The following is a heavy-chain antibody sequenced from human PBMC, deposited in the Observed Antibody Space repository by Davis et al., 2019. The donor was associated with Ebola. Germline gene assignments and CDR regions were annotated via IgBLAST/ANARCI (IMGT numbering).Heavy chain of an antibody. CDR2: ISYDGSTP. Sequence: PGGSLRLSCAASGFTFSTYAMHWVRQAPGKGLEWVAHISYDGSTPYYGDSVKGRFTISRDNSKNTLYLQLTSLRAEDTAVYYCAKDRDLLTGDYIDSWGQGTLVTVSS. CDR1: GFTFSTYA. J-gene: IGHJ4*02. CDR3: AKDRDLLTGDYIDS. D-gene: IGHD3-9*01. V-gene: IGHV3-30*18.